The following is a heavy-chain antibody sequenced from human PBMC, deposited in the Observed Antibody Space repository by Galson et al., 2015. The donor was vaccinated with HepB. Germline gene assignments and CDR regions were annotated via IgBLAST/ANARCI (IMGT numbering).Heavy chain of an antibody. J-gene: IGHJ2*01. CDR2: VNYSGSN. CDR1: GGSYSGYF. CDR3: ATRKGSPNYWYFDL. D-gene: IGHD1-26*01. V-gene: IGHV4-34*01. Sequence: ETLSLTCSVSGGSYSGYFGSWFRRPPGKGLEWIGEVNYSGSNNYNPSLKSRIAVSVDTSQNQFSLKVFSVTAADTAVYYCATRKGSPNYWYFDLWGRGTLVTVSS.